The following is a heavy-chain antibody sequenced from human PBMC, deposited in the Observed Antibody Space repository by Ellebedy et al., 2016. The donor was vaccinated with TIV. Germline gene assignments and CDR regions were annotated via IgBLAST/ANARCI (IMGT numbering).Heavy chain of an antibody. V-gene: IGHV5-10-1*01. CDR2: IYPTDSYT. D-gene: IGHD1-26*01. CDR1: GYTFTSYW. J-gene: IGHJ6*02. Sequence: GESLKISCKGSGYTFTSYWITWVRQMPGKGLEWMGRIYPTDSYTNYSPSFQGHVNMSADKSTCTAYLQWSKLQASDTAIYYCARSHSLPRAMDVWGQGTTVTVSS. CDR3: ARSHSLPRAMDV.